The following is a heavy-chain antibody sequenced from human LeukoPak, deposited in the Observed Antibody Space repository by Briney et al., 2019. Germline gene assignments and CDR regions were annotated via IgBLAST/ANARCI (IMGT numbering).Heavy chain of an antibody. V-gene: IGHV1-69*13. CDR2: IIPIFGTA. D-gene: IGHD6-6*01. CDR3: ARVGGYSSSPYWCYYYYGMDV. J-gene: IGHJ6*02. Sequence: ASVKVSCKASGGTFSSYAISWVRQAPGQGLEWMGGIIPIFGTANYAQKFQGRVTITADESTGTAYMELSSLRSEDTAVYYCARVGGYSSSPYWCYYYYGMDVWGQGTTVTVSS. CDR1: GGTFSSYA.